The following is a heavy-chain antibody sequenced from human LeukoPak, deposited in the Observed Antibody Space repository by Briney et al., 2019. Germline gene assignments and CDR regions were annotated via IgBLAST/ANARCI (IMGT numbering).Heavy chain of an antibody. CDR3: AREGSPGTFDN. D-gene: IGHD6-13*01. J-gene: IGHJ4*02. CDR2: ISSDGGST. V-gene: IGHV3-64*01. CDR1: GFTLSGST. Sequence: GGSLRLSCAASGFTLSGSTMHWVHQAPGKGLESVSAISSDGGSTYYGNSVKGRFTISRDISKNTLYLQMDSLRPEDMSVYYCAREGSPGTFDNWGQGTLVTVSS.